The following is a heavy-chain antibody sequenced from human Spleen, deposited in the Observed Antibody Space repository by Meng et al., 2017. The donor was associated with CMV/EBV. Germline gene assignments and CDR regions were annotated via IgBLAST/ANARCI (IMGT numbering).Heavy chain of an antibody. V-gene: IGHV1-46*01. J-gene: IGHJ6*02. Sequence: ASVKVSCKASGYIFTSYYMHWVRQAPGQGLEWMGIINPSGGSTSYAQKFQGRVTMTRDTSTSTVYMELSSLRSEDTAVYYCARAAGMGDYYYGMDVWGQGTTVTVSS. CDR3: ARAAGMGDYYYGMDV. CDR1: GYIFTSYY. D-gene: IGHD6-13*01. CDR2: INPSGGST.